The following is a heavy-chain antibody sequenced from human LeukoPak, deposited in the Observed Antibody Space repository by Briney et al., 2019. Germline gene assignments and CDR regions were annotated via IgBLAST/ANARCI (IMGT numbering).Heavy chain of an antibody. J-gene: IGHJ6*02. CDR3: ARDGPGYCSSTSCPGPYYYYYGMDV. D-gene: IGHD2-2*03. CDR2: IYSGGST. CDR1: GFTVSYNY. Sequence: PGGSLRLSCAASGFTVSYNYMSWVRQAPGKGLEWVSVIYSGGSTYYADSVKGRFTISRDNSKNTLYLQMNSLRAEDTAVYYCARDGPGYCSSTSCPGPYYYYYGMDVWGQGTTVTVSS. V-gene: IGHV3-66*01.